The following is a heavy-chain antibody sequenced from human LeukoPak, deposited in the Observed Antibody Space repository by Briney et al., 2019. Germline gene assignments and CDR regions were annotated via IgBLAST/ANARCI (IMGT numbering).Heavy chain of an antibody. J-gene: IGHJ4*02. CDR1: GYTFTSYY. Sequence: GASVKVSCKASGYTFTSYYMHWVRQAPGQGLEWMGIINPSGGSTSYAQKFQGRVTMTRDTSTSTVYMELSSLRSEDTAVYYCARDRLGVTPSFQTRGGVYYFDYWGQGTLVTVSS. D-gene: IGHD4-23*01. CDR2: INPSGGST. V-gene: IGHV1-46*01. CDR3: ARDRLGVTPSFQTRGGVYYFDY.